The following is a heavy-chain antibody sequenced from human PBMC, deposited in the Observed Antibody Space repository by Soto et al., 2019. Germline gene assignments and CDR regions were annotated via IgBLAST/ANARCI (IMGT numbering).Heavy chain of an antibody. J-gene: IGHJ5*02. D-gene: IGHD2-2*01. CDR3: AMVGGTTSSKWFDP. CDR2: IIAILGRA. CDR1: GGPFSSYH. Sequence: QVQLVQSGAEVKKPGSSVKLSCKAAGGPFSSYHISWVRQAPGQGLEWVGRIIAILGRANNAQHFQGRVTINADTSTNAAYMELSSLTSEDTAVYYCAMVGGTTSSKWFDPWGHGTMV. V-gene: IGHV1-69*02.